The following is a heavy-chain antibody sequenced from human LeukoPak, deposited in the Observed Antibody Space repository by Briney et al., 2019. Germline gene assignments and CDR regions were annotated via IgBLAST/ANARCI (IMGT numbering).Heavy chain of an antibody. CDR1: GFTFSSYG. Sequence: QSGGSLRLSCAASGFTFSSYGMHWVRQAPGKGLEWVAFIRYDGSNKYYADSVKGRFTISRDNSKNTLYLQMNSLRAEDTAVYYCAREGLIQLWDHSWFDPWGQGTLVTVSS. D-gene: IGHD5-18*01. CDR2: IRYDGSNK. J-gene: IGHJ5*02. V-gene: IGHV3-30*02. CDR3: AREGLIQLWDHSWFDP.